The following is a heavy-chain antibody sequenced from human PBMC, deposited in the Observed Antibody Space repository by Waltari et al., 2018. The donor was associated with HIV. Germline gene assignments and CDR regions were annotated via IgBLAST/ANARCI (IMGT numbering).Heavy chain of an antibody. Sequence: LQLQESGPGPVKASEALSLSCTVSGGAMRSSGYHWGWIRRPPGKGMEWIGNIYYGGSSYYNAPLQSRVTISLDLSNNHFHLLLRSVTAADTAIYYCAGDFNDYTIYFASWGPGTPVSVSS. CDR3: AGDFNDYTIYFAS. CDR2: IYYGGSS. V-gene: IGHV4-39*06. CDR1: GGAMRSSGYH. D-gene: IGHD3-16*01. J-gene: IGHJ4*02.